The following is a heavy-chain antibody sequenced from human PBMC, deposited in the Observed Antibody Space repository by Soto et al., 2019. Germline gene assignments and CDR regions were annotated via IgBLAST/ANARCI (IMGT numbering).Heavy chain of an antibody. D-gene: IGHD6-6*01. J-gene: IGHJ5*02. V-gene: IGHV4-34*01. CDR1: GGSFSGYY. Sequence: SETLSLTCAVYGGSFSGYYWSWIRQPPGKGLEWIGEINHSGSTNYNPSLKSRVTISVDTSKNQFSLKLSSVTAADTAVYYCARGPRGWGSSSPLRWSWFDPWGQGSLVTVSS. CDR2: INHSGST. CDR3: ARGPRGWGSSSPLRWSWFDP.